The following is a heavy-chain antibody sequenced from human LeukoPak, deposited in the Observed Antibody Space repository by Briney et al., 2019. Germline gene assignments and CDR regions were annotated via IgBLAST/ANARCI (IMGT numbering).Heavy chain of an antibody. CDR2: INWNGGSA. V-gene: IGHV3-20*04. D-gene: IGHD6-6*01. Sequence: PGGSLRLSCAASGFTFDDYGMSWVRQAPGKGLEWVSGINWNGGSAGYADSVKGRFTISRDNNKNSLYLQMNSLRAEDTALYYCVTGGSSWDYYYYMDVWGKGTTVTVSS. J-gene: IGHJ6*03. CDR3: VTGGSSWDYYYYMDV. CDR1: GFTFDDYG.